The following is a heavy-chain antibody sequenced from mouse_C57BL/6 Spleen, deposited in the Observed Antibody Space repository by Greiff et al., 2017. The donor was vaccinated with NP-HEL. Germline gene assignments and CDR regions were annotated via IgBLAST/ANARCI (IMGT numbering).Heavy chain of an antibody. V-gene: IGHV1-82*01. CDR1: GYAFSSSW. Sequence: QVQLQQSGPELVKPGASVKISCKASGYAFSSSWMNWVKQRPGKGLEWIGRIYPGDGDTNYNGKFKGKATLTADKSSSTAYMQLSSLTSEDSAVYFCARTLIGWYFDVWGTGTTVTVSS. J-gene: IGHJ1*03. CDR2: IYPGDGDT. CDR3: ARTLIGWYFDV.